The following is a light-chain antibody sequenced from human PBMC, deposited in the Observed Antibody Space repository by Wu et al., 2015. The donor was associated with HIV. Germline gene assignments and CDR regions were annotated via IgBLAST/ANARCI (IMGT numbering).Light chain of an antibody. CDR1: QDISKY. J-gene: IGKJ3*01. CDR3: QQYDVLPIT. Sequence: DIQMTQSPSSLSASVGDRVTITCQASQDISKYLNWYQHKPGKAPKLLIYDASNLETGAPSTFSGSGSGTHFTFTISSLKPEDVATYYCQQYDVLPITFGPGTKVD. CDR2: DAS. V-gene: IGKV1-33*01.